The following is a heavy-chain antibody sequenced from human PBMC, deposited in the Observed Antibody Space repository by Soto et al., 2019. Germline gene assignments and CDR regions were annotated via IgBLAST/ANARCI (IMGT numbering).Heavy chain of an antibody. J-gene: IGHJ4*02. Sequence: QVQLVESGGGVVQPGGSLRLSCATSGFTFSDSGMHWVRQAPGKGREGVAVIWSDGGDKSYAYSVEGRFTISRDNSKNALDLQMNSLGGEDRAVYYCVRSKRYSSSSGWGGGFDYWGQGTLVTVSS. CDR3: VRSKRYSSSSGWGGGFDY. V-gene: IGHV3-33*01. CDR2: IWSDGGDK. D-gene: IGHD6-6*01. CDR1: GFTFSDSG.